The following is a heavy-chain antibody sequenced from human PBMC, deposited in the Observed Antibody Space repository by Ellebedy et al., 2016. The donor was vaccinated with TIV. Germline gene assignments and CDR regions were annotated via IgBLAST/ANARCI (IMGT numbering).Heavy chain of an antibody. D-gene: IGHD4-11*01. CDR2: ISAYNGNT. V-gene: IGHV1-18*01. Sequence: ASVTVSCXASGYTFTSYGISWVRQAPGQGLEWMGWISAYNGNTNYAQKLQGRVTMTTDTSTSTAYMELRSLRSDDTAVYYCAREIQGLPADYWGQGTLVTVSS. CDR1: GYTFTSYG. CDR3: AREIQGLPADY. J-gene: IGHJ4*02.